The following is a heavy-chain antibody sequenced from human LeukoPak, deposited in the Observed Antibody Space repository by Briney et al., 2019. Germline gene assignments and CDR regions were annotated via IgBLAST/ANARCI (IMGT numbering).Heavy chain of an antibody. CDR1: GGSISSYY. CDR2: SYYSGST. D-gene: IGHD1-26*01. CDR3: ATTTSGGDAFDI. Sequence: SETLSLTCTVSGGSISSYYLNWIRQPPGKTLEWIGYSYYSGSTKYNPSLKSRVTISVDTSNNQFSLNLRSVTAADTAVYYCATTTSGGDAFDIWGQGTMVTVSS. J-gene: IGHJ3*02. V-gene: IGHV4-59*01.